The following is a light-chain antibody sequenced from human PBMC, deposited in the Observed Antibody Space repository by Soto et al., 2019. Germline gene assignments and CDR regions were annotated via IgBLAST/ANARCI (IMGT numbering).Light chain of an antibody. V-gene: IGKV1D-12*01. CDR2: TAS. J-gene: IGKJ4*01. CDR1: QGISDW. Sequence: IQMTQSPSSVSASVGDRVTITCRASQGISDWLAWYQQKPGKAPNLLIHTASNLQRGVPSRFSGSGSGTNFTLTITSLQPEDVATYYCQQADSFPLSFGGGTKVDIK. CDR3: QQADSFPLS.